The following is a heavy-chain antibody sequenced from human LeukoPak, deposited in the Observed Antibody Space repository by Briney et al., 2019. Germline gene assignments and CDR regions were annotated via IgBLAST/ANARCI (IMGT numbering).Heavy chain of an antibody. J-gene: IGHJ4*02. V-gene: IGHV4-34*01. CDR3: ARVKRIFGVVNYFDF. CDR1: GGSISSYY. Sequence: PSETLSLTCTVSGGSISSYYWSWIRQPPGKGLEWIGEINHSGSTNYNPSLKRRVAISVDTSKNQFSLKLSSVTAADTAVYYCARVKRIFGVVNYFDFWGQGTLVTVSS. CDR2: INHSGST. D-gene: IGHD3-3*01.